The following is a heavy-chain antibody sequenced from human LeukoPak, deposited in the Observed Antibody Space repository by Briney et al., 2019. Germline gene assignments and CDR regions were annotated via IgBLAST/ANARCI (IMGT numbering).Heavy chain of an antibody. J-gene: IGHJ4*02. Sequence: GASVKVSCKASGYTFTGYYMHWVRQAPGQGLEWMGWINPNSGGTNYAQKFQGRITMTRDTSISTAYMELRRLRSGDTAVYYCARSPRYIAARPSDYWGQGTLVTVSS. CDR1: GYTFTGYY. CDR2: INPNSGGT. D-gene: IGHD6-6*01. CDR3: ARSPRYIAARPSDY. V-gene: IGHV1-2*02.